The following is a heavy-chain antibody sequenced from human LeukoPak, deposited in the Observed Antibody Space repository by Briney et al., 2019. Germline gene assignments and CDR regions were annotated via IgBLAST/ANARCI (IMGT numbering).Heavy chain of an antibody. Sequence: GGFLRLSCAASGFTFSSYAMSWARQAPGKGLEWVSGISGSGDNTYYADSVKGRFTISRDNSKNTLYVQVNSLGTEDTAAYYCAKGSYYDSSGSFYFDYWGQGTLVTVSS. V-gene: IGHV3-23*01. CDR2: ISGSGDNT. CDR3: AKGSYYDSSGSFYFDY. J-gene: IGHJ4*02. D-gene: IGHD3-22*01. CDR1: GFTFSSYA.